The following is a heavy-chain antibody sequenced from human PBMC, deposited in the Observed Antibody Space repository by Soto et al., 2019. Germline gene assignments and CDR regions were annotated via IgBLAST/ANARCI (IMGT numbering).Heavy chain of an antibody. Sequence: SETLSLTCTVSGDSISRNGYFWTWIRQHPGKGLEWIGYIYYSGSSYYNPSLKSRVIISVDTSKNHVSLNLTAVTAADTAVYYCARGTMLRGPGYYYAMDVWGQGTTVTVS. CDR2: IYYSGSS. V-gene: IGHV4-31*03. J-gene: IGHJ6*02. D-gene: IGHD3-10*01. CDR3: ARGTMLRGPGYYYAMDV. CDR1: GDSISRNGYF.